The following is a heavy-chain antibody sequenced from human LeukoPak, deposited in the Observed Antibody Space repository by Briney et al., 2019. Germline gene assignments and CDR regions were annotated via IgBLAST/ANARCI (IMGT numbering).Heavy chain of an antibody. CDR2: ISRSDSTI. V-gene: IGHV3-11*01. J-gene: IGHJ5*01. Sequence: GGSLRLSCATSGFNTSNYYMTWIRQAPGKRLDWASYISRSDSTIYYADSVKGRFTISRDNAKSSLYLQMNSLRAEDTAVYYCARDREQWLGRRWFDSWGQGTLVTVSS. CDR3: ARDREQWLGRRWFDS. CDR1: GFNTSNYY. D-gene: IGHD6-19*01.